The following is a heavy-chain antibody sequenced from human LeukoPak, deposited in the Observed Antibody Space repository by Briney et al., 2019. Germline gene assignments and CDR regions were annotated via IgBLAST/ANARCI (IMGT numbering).Heavy chain of an antibody. Sequence: SETLSLTCAVYGGSFSGYYWSWIRQPPGKGLEWIGEINHSGSTNYNPSLKSRVTISVDTSKNQFSLKLSSVTAADTAVYFCARGPYSYDSSGAFDIWGQGTMVTASS. CDR2: INHSGST. V-gene: IGHV4-34*01. J-gene: IGHJ3*02. CDR3: ARGPYSYDSSGAFDI. CDR1: GGSFSGYY. D-gene: IGHD3-22*01.